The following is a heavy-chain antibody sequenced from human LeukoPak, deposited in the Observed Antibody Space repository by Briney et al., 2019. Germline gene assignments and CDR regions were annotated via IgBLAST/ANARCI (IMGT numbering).Heavy chain of an antibody. Sequence: PGGSLRLSCAASGFTFSSYSMNWVRQAPGKGLEWVSSISSISHYIYYADSVKGRFTISRDNAKNSLYLQMNSLRAEDTALYYCTRDYYDSSGLPFDYWGQGTLVTVSS. J-gene: IGHJ4*02. CDR2: ISSISHYI. CDR1: GFTFSSYS. V-gene: IGHV3-21*01. D-gene: IGHD3-22*01. CDR3: TRDYYDSSGLPFDY.